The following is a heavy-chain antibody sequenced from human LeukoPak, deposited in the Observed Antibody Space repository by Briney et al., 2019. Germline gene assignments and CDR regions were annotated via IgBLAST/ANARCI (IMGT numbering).Heavy chain of an antibody. CDR2: IIPIFGTA. D-gene: IGHD3-9*01. V-gene: IGHV1-69*13. CDR3: ARAPHNDVLRYFDWLFAY. CDR1: GGTFSSYA. J-gene: IGHJ4*02. Sequence: SVKVSCKASGGTFSSYAISWVRQAPGQGLEWMGGIIPIFGTANYAQKFQGRVTITADESTSTAYMELSSLRSEDTAVYYCARAPHNDVLRYFDWLFAYWGQGTLVTVSS.